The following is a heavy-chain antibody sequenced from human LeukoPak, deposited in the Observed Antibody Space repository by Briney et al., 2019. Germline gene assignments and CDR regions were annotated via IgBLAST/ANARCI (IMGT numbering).Heavy chain of an antibody. D-gene: IGHD6-6*01. J-gene: IGHJ6*03. CDR1: GDSISSYY. CDR3: ARGSRSSSSGHFYYHYYMDV. Sequence: SETLSLTCTVSGDSISSYYWSWIRQPPGKGLEWIGFMYYSGSTNNWSTKYNPFLESRVTISVDMSKKQLSLELSSVTAADTAVYYCARGSRSSSSGHFYYHYYMDVWGKGTTVTVSS. CDR2: MYYSGST. V-gene: IGHV4-59*01.